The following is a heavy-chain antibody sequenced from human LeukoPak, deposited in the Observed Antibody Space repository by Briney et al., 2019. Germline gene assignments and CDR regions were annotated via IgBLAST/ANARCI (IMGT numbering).Heavy chain of an antibody. J-gene: IGHJ4*02. D-gene: IGHD6-19*01. CDR3: ARDPLDSSGWPTLDY. CDR1: GFTLSSYG. V-gene: IGHV3-33*01. Sequence: GGSLRLSCAAPGFTLSSYGMHWVRQAPGKGLGWVAVIWYDGSNKYCADSVKGRFPISTGNSKNTLYLQMNSLRTEDTAVYYCARDPLDSSGWPTLDYWGQGTLVTVSS. CDR2: IWYDGSNK.